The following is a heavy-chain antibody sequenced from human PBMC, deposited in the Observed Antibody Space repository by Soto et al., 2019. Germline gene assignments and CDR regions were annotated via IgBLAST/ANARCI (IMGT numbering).Heavy chain of an antibody. CDR3: ARLWGSDTAVLY. CDR1: GFTFSSYW. V-gene: IGHV3-74*01. D-gene: IGHD5-18*01. Sequence: EVQLVESGGGLVQPGGSLRLSCAASGFTFSSYWMYWVRQAPGKGLVWVSRINSDGSTTNYADSVKGRFTISRDNAKNTVYLQMNSLRVEDTAVYYCARLWGSDTAVLYWGQGTLVTVSS. J-gene: IGHJ4*02. CDR2: INSDGSTT.